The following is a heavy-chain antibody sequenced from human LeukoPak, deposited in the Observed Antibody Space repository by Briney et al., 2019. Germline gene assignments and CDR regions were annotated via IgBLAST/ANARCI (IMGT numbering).Heavy chain of an antibody. CDR2: IYYSGST. J-gene: IGHJ4*02. CDR1: GGSISSYY. D-gene: IGHD3-3*01. CDR3: AREIPNWTYDFWSGYPPGYFDY. V-gene: IGHV4-59*01. Sequence: SETLSLTCTVSGGSISSYYWSWIRQPPGKGLEWIGYIYYSGSTNYNPSLKSRVTITVETSKNQFSLKLSSVTAADTAVYYCAREIPNWTYDFWSGYPPGYFDYWGQGTLVTVSS.